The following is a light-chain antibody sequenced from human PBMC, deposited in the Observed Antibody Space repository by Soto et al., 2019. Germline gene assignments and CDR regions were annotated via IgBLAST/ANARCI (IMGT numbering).Light chain of an antibody. CDR1: QSISNF. J-gene: IGKJ1*01. CDR2: DAS. Sequence: DVQMTQSPSTLSASIGERITISCRANQSISNFLAWYQQKPGKAPKLLIYDASTLESGVPSRFRGSGSGKEFTLTISSLQPDDFATYFCRQYNSYSWTFGRGTKV. CDR3: RQYNSYSWT. V-gene: IGKV1-5*01.